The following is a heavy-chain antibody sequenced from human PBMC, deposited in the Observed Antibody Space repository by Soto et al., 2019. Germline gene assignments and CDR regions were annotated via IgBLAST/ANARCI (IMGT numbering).Heavy chain of an antibody. CDR1: GFTFSSYA. CDR3: ARDYYRFNSGYGFSMDV. D-gene: IGHD5-12*01. CDR2: ISYDGSNK. Sequence: QVQLVESGGGVVQPGRSLRLSCAASGFTFSSYAMHWVRQAPGKGLEWVAVISYDGSNKYYADSVKGRFTISRDNLKXTLYLQMNSLRAEDTAVYYCARDYYRFNSGYGFSMDVWGQGTTVTVSS. J-gene: IGHJ6*02. V-gene: IGHV3-30-3*01.